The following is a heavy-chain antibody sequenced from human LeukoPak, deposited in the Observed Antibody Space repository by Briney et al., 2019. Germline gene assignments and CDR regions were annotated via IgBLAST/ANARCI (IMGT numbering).Heavy chain of an antibody. CDR2: ISSSSSTI. Sequence: PGGSLRLSCAASGFTFSSYSMNWVRQAPGKGLEWVSYISSSSSTIYYADSAKGRFTISRDNAKNSLYLQMNSLRAEDTAVYYCAKDPMVRGLTYDYWGQGTLVTVSS. D-gene: IGHD3-10*01. J-gene: IGHJ4*02. CDR1: GFTFSSYS. V-gene: IGHV3-48*01. CDR3: AKDPMVRGLTYDY.